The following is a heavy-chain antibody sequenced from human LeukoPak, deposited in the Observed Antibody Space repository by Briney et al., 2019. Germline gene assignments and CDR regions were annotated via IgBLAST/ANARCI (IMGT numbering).Heavy chain of an antibody. Sequence: KVSCKASGYTFTGYWISWVRQMPGKGLEWMGKIDPSDSYTSYSPSFQGHVTISADKSISAAFLQWSSLKASDTAMYYCARHSHYDFWSGYLDYWGQGTLVTVSS. CDR3: ARHSHYDFWSGYLDY. J-gene: IGHJ4*02. V-gene: IGHV5-10-1*01. CDR2: IDPSDSYT. D-gene: IGHD3-3*01. CDR1: GYTFTGYW.